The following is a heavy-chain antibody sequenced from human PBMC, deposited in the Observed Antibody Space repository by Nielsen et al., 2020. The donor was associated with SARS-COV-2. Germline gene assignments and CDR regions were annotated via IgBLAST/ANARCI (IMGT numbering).Heavy chain of an antibody. J-gene: IGHJ6*03. D-gene: IGHD2-2*01. V-gene: IGHV4-31*02. Sequence: WIRQPPGKGLEWIGYVQYSGRTYYNPSLKSRLIISVDTSKNQFSLKLSSVAAADTAVYYCARAVSSVVPAAANYYYMDVWGKGTTVTVSS. CDR3: ARAVSSVVPAAANYYYMDV. CDR2: VQYSGRT.